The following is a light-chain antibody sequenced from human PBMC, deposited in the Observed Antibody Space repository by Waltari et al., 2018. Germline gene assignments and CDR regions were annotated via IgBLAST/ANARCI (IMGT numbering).Light chain of an antibody. Sequence: DIQMTQSPSSLSASVEDRVTLTCRARQKISSYLNLYQQKPGTAPRLLIYDASRLQSGVPSRFSGSGSGTDFTLTSSSLQPEDFGTYYCQQTYTTPRTFGQGTKVETK. CDR1: QKISSY. V-gene: IGKV1-39*01. CDR2: DAS. CDR3: QQTYTTPRT. J-gene: IGKJ1*01.